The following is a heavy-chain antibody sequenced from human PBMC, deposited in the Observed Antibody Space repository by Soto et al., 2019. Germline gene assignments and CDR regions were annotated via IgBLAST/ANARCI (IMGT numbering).Heavy chain of an antibody. D-gene: IGHD3-10*01. CDR3: ARDLVVRGVITWIDP. J-gene: IGHJ5*02. Sequence: PSETLSPTCPVSGGSISSGGYDWSWIRQPPGKGLEWIGFIYYSGSTYYNPSLKSRVTISVDTSKNQFSLKLSSVTAADTAVYYCARDLVVRGVITWIDPWGQGTLVTVSS. CDR2: IYYSGST. V-gene: IGHV4-30-4*02. CDR1: GGSISSGGYD.